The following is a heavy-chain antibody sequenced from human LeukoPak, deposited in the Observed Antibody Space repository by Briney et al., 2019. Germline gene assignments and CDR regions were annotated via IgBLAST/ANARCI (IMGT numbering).Heavy chain of an antibody. CDR3: TRVDCSSTSCYISHADY. CDR2: IRSKVYGGTP. Sequence: GGSLRLSWTTSGFTFGAYAMSWVRQAPGKGLEWVGFIRSKVYGGTPEYAASVKGRFTISRDDSKSIAYLQMNSLKTEDTAVYYCTRVDCSSTSCYISHADYWGRGTLVTVSS. D-gene: IGHD2-2*02. CDR1: GFTFGAYA. V-gene: IGHV3-49*04. J-gene: IGHJ4*02.